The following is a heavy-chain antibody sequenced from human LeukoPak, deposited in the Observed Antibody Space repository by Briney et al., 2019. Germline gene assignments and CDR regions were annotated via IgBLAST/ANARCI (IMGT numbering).Heavy chain of an antibody. Sequence: GASVTVSCKASGYTFTIYGISWVRQAPGQGLEWMGWVSAYNGNTNYAQKLQGRVTMTTDTSTSTAYMELRSLRSDDTAVYYCARVRVAGDWFDPWGQGTLVTVSS. D-gene: IGHD6-19*01. CDR3: ARVRVAGDWFDP. CDR1: GYTFTIYG. CDR2: VSAYNGNT. J-gene: IGHJ5*02. V-gene: IGHV1-18*01.